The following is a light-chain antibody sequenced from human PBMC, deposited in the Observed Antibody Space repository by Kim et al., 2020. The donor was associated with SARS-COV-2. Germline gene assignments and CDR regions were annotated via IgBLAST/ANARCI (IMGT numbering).Light chain of an antibody. Sequence: GQRVPNSCSGSSSHIGSNYVYWYQQLPGTAPKLLIYRNNQRPSGVPDRFSGSKSGTSASLAISGLRSEDEADYSCAAWDDSLSGLVFGGGTQLTVL. V-gene: IGLV1-47*01. CDR2: RNN. CDR1: SSHIGSNY. CDR3: AAWDDSLSGLV. J-gene: IGLJ2*01.